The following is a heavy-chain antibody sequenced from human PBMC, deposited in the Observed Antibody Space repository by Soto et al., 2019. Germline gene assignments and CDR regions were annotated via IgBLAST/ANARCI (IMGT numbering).Heavy chain of an antibody. D-gene: IGHD2-15*01. J-gene: IGHJ4*02. CDR1: GGSISSYY. V-gene: IGHV4-59*08. CDR3: ARRGGAAAFYFDY. Sequence: QVQLQESGPGLVKPSETLSLTCTVSGGSISSYYWSWIRQPPGKGLEWIGYIYYSGSTNYNPSLKSRVTISVDTSKNQFSLKLSSVTAADTAVYYCARRGGAAAFYFDYWGQGTLVTVSS. CDR2: IYYSGST.